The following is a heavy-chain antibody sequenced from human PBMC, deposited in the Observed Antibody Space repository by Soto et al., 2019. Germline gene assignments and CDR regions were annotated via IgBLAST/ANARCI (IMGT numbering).Heavy chain of an antibody. D-gene: IGHD3-22*01. Sequence: SETLSLTCTVSGGSISSSSYYWGWIRQPPGKGLEWIGSIYYSGSTYYNPSLKSRVTISVDTSKDQFSLKLSSVTAADTAVYYCARAGGVYDSSGYYSVLYWGQGTLVTVSS. J-gene: IGHJ4*02. CDR3: ARAGGVYDSSGYYSVLY. CDR1: GGSISSSSYY. V-gene: IGHV4-39*01. CDR2: IYYSGST.